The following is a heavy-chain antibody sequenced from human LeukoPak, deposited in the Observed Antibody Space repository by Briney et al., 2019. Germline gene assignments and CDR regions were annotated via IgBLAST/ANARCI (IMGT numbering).Heavy chain of an antibody. V-gene: IGHV1-2*04. CDR3: ARIPRTTGTRYYFDY. CDR1: GYTFTGYY. J-gene: IGHJ4*02. Sequence: APVKVSCKASGYTFTGYYMHWVRQAPGQGLEWMGWVNPNSGGTNYAQKFQGWVTMTRDTSISTAYMELSRLRSDDTAMYYCARIPRTTGTRYYFDYWGQGTLVTVSS. D-gene: IGHD1-1*01. CDR2: VNPNSGGT.